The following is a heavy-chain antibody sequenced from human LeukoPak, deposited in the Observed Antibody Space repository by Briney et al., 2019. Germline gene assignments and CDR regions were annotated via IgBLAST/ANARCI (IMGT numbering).Heavy chain of an antibody. CDR2: ISGSGGST. CDR3: AKAPLCLSGPKRNWCAFDI. J-gene: IGHJ3*02. V-gene: IGHV3-23*01. D-gene: IGHD2-8*02. Sequence: PGGSLRLSCAASGFTFSSYAMSWVRQAPGKGLEWASAISGSGGSTYYADSVKGRFTISRDNSKNTLYLQMNSLRAEDTAVYYCAKAPLCLSGPKRNWCAFDIWGQGTMVTVSS. CDR1: GFTFSSYA.